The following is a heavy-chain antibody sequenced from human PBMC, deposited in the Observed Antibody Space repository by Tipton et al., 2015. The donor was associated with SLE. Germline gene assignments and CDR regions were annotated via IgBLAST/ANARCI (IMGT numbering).Heavy chain of an antibody. Sequence: SLRLSCAASGFTFSSYAMSWVRQAPGKGLEWVANIKQDGSEKYYVDSVKGRFTISRDNAKNSLYLQMNSLRAEDTAVYYCARVMYSSSSFDYWGQGTLVTVSS. CDR1: GFTFSSYA. V-gene: IGHV3-7*01. D-gene: IGHD6-6*01. J-gene: IGHJ4*02. CDR3: ARVMYSSSSFDY. CDR2: IKQDGSEK.